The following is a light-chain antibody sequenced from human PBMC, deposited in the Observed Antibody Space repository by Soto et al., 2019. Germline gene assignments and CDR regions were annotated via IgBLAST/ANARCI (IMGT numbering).Light chain of an antibody. Sequence: EIVLTQSPGTLYSSPGERDTLSCRASQSVSSSYLAWYQQKPGQAPRLIIYGASSRATGIPDRFSGSGSGTDFTLTISRLEPEYFSVYYCQQYRTFGQGTKLEIK. J-gene: IGKJ2*01. CDR2: GAS. CDR1: QSVSSSY. CDR3: QQYRT. V-gene: IGKV3-20*01.